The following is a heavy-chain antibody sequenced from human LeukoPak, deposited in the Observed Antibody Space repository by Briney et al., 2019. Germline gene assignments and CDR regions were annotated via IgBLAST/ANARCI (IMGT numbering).Heavy chain of an antibody. CDR1: GYSISSGYY. D-gene: IGHD3-3*01. Sequence: PSETLSLTCAVSGYSISSGYYWGWIRQPPGKGLEWIGSISHSGSTYYNPSLKSRVTISVDTSKNQFSLKLSSVTAADTAVYYCARSPGGFDFWSGYSFDPWGQGTLVTVSS. CDR2: ISHSGST. V-gene: IGHV4-38-2*01. J-gene: IGHJ5*02. CDR3: ARSPGGFDFWSGYSFDP.